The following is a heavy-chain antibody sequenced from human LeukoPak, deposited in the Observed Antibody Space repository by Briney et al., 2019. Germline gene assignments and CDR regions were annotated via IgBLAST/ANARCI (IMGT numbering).Heavy chain of an antibody. D-gene: IGHD2-15*01. CDR1: GGSISSYY. J-gene: IGHJ4*02. V-gene: IGHV4-4*07. Sequence: SETLSLTCTVSGGSISSYYCSWLRQPAGKGVEWIGRIYTSGTTNYNPPLKSRVTISVDMPKNQFSLKLSSVAAADTAVYYCATVDSGSGYVDYWGQGTLVTVSS. CDR2: IYTSGTT. CDR3: ATVDSGSGYVDY.